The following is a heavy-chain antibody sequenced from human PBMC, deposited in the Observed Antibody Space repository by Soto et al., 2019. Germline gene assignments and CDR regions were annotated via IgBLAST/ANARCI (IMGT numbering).Heavy chain of an antibody. Sequence: GGSLRLSCAASGFTFSSYSMNWVRQAPGKGLEWVSSISSSSSYIYYEDSVKGRFTISRDNAKNSLYLQMNSLRAEDTAVYYCAIVSIAVAGTDDAFDIWGQGTMVTVSS. CDR2: ISSSSSYI. D-gene: IGHD6-19*01. CDR1: GFTFSSYS. J-gene: IGHJ3*02. V-gene: IGHV3-21*01. CDR3: AIVSIAVAGTDDAFDI.